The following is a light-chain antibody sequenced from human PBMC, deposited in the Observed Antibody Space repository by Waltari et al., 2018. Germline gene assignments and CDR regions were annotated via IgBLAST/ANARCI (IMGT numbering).Light chain of an antibody. CDR3: QSFDSSHVV. CDR2: EDN. Sequence: FMLTQPHSVSESPGKTVTISCTRSSGHIATNYVPWYQQRPGSAPTKVIYEDNQRPSGVPDRFSGPIDSSSNSASLIISGLKAEDEADYYCQSFDSSHVVFGGGTKLTVL. J-gene: IGLJ2*01. V-gene: IGLV6-57*03. CDR1: SGHIATNY.